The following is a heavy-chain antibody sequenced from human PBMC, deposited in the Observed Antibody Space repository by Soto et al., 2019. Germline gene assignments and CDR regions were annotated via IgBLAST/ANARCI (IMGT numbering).Heavy chain of an antibody. Sequence: QVQLVQSGAEVKKPGASVKVSCKASGYTFTSYGISWVRQAPGQGLEWMGWISAYNGNTNYAQKLQGRVTMTTDTSTSTAHMELRSLRSDDTAVYYCARAPYCRGDCYLFGFDYWGQGTLVTVSS. CDR2: ISAYNGNT. J-gene: IGHJ4*02. CDR1: GYTFTSYG. V-gene: IGHV1-18*01. CDR3: ARAPYCRGDCYLFGFDY. D-gene: IGHD2-21*02.